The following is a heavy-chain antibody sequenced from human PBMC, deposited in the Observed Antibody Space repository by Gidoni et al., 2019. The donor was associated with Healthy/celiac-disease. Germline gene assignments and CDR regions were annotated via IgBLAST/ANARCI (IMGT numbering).Heavy chain of an antibody. Sequence: QVQLVESGGGVVQPGRSLRLSCAASGFTFSGSGLHWVRQAPGKGLEWVAVIWYDGSNKYYADSVKGRFTISRDNSKNTLYLQMNSLRAEDTAVYYCARDPTTTYYYDSTYYFDYWGQGTLVTVSS. CDR2: IWYDGSNK. D-gene: IGHD3-22*01. CDR3: ARDPTTTYYYDSTYYFDY. CDR1: GFTFSGSG. V-gene: IGHV3-33*01. J-gene: IGHJ4*02.